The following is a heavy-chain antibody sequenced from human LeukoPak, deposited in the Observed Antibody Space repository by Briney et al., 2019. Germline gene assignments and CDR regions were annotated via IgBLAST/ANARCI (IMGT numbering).Heavy chain of an antibody. CDR2: IYYSGST. CDR3: ARHDGTAAPHDY. Sequence: NPSETLSLTCTVSGGSISSSSYYWGWIRQPPGKGLEWIGSIYYSGSTYYNPSLKSRVTVSVDTSKNQFSLKLRSVTASDTAVYYCARHDGTAAPHDYWGQGTLVTVSS. D-gene: IGHD6-13*01. CDR1: GGSISSSSYY. V-gene: IGHV4-39*01. J-gene: IGHJ4*02.